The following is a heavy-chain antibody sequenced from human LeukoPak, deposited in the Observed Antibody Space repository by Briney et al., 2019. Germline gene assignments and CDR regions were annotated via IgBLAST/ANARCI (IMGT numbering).Heavy chain of an antibody. CDR1: GGSFSGYY. CDR3: ARRGTFTYYDILTGYKSGGFQH. J-gene: IGHJ1*01. CDR2: INHSGST. D-gene: IGHD3-9*01. V-gene: IGHV4-34*01. Sequence: SETLSLTCAVYGGSFSGYYWSWIRQPPGKGLEWIGEINHSGSTNYNPSLKSRVTISVDTSTNHFSLKLSSVTAADTAVYYCARRGTFTYYDILTGYKSGGFQHWGQGTLVTVSS.